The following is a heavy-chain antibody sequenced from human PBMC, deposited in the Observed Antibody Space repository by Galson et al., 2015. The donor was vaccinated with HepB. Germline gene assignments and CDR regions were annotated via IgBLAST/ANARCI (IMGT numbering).Heavy chain of an antibody. CDR3: AREGVIYDSSGYYLAGAFDI. J-gene: IGHJ3*02. Sequence: SLRLSCAASGFTFSSYAMHWVRQAPGKGLEWVAVISYDGSNKYYADSVKGRFTISRDNSKNTLYLQMNSLRAEDTAVYYCAREGVIYDSSGYYLAGAFDIWGQGTMVTVSS. CDR1: GFTFSSYA. CDR2: ISYDGSNK. D-gene: IGHD3-22*01. V-gene: IGHV3-30*04.